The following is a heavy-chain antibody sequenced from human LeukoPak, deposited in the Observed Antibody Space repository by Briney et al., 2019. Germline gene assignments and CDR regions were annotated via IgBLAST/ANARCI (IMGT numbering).Heavy chain of an antibody. Sequence: PSETLSLTCAVYDESFSGYYRSWIRQPPRKGLEWTGEIDHSGSTNYNPSLQSRVTISVDTSKNQFSLKPSSVTAADTAVYYCARGRNYDYVWGSYRPYYFDYWGQGTLVTVSS. J-gene: IGHJ4*02. D-gene: IGHD3-16*02. CDR1: DESFSGYY. V-gene: IGHV4-34*01. CDR3: ARGRNYDYVWGSYRPYYFDY. CDR2: IDHSGST.